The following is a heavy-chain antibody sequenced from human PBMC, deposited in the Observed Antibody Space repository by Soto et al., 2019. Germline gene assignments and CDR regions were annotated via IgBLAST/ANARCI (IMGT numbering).Heavy chain of an antibody. CDR3: AKIGQIGNWFFDY. V-gene: IGHV3-23*01. D-gene: IGHD1-1*01. Sequence: PGGSLRLSCAASGFMFSSHGMSWVRQAPGKGLEWVSSISSGGDLTYNADSVKGRFTVSRDNLKNTLSLQMDSLRAEDTATYYCAKIGQIGNWFFDYCGQGTLVTVSS. CDR2: ISSGGDLT. J-gene: IGHJ4*02. CDR1: GFMFSSHG.